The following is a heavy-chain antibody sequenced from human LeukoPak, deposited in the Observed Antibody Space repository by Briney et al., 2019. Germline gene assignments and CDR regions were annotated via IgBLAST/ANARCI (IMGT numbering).Heavy chain of an antibody. D-gene: IGHD4-17*01. J-gene: IGHJ4*02. Sequence: ASVKVSCKAFGYTFTSYAMHWVRQAPGRRLEWMGWINAGNGNTKYSQKFQGRVTITRDTSASTAYMELSSLRSEDTAVYYCARGRYTVTTNGLFDYWGQGTLVTVSS. CDR2: INAGNGNT. V-gene: IGHV1-3*01. CDR1: GYTFTSYA. CDR3: ARGRYTVTTNGLFDY.